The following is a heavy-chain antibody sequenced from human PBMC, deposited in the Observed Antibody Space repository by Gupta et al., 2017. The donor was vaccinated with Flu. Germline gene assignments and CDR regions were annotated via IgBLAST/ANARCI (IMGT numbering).Heavy chain of an antibody. Sequence: QLQLQESGPGLVKPSETLSLTCTVSNGSLSSYFWSWIRQPPGKGLEWIGYVYYSGITKYNPSLKTRVAISVDTSKNQFSLKLNSVTAADTAFYYCARVYDYNGNDFWGQGTLVTVSS. CDR3: ARVYDYNGNDF. CDR1: NGSLSSYF. V-gene: IGHV4-59*01. CDR2: VYYSGIT. J-gene: IGHJ4*02. D-gene: IGHD1-1*01.